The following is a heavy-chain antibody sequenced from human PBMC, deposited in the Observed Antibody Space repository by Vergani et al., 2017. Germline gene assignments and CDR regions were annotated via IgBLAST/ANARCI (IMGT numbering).Heavy chain of an antibody. CDR1: GASISSSNYY. CDR2: IYYSGST. D-gene: IGHD4-17*01. V-gene: IGHV4-39*07. Sequence: QLQLQESGPGLVKPSETLSLTCTVSGASISSSNYYWGWIRQPPGKGLEWIGSIYYSGSTYYNPSLKSRVTISVDTSKNQFSLKLSSVTAADTAVYYCARHDYGDREDAFDIWGQGTMVTVSS. J-gene: IGHJ3*02. CDR3: ARHDYGDREDAFDI.